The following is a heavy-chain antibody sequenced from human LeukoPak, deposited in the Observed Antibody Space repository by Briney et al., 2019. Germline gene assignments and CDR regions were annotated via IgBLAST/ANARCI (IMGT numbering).Heavy chain of an antibody. D-gene: IGHD3-10*02. CDR2: INSDGGRT. CDR1: GFTFSSYW. Sequence: GGSLRLSCAASGFTFSSYWMHWVRQAPGKGLVWVSRINSDGGRTRYADSVKGRFTISRDNAKNSLYLQMNSLRAEDTAVYYCAELGITMIGGVWGKGTTVTISS. V-gene: IGHV3-74*01. CDR3: AELGITMIGGV. J-gene: IGHJ6*04.